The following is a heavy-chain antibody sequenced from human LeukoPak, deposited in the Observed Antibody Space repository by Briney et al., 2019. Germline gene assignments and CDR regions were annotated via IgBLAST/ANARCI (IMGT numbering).Heavy chain of an antibody. CDR3: AKNRGAPL. J-gene: IGHJ4*02. Sequence: GGALRLSCAASGFTFSTYAMSWVRQAPGKGLEWVSDINGSGGSTYYADSVKGRFTISRDNSKNTLYLQMNSLRAEDTAIYYCAKNRGAPLWGQGTLVTVSS. V-gene: IGHV3-23*01. CDR1: GFTFSTYA. CDR2: INGSGGST. D-gene: IGHD2/OR15-2a*01.